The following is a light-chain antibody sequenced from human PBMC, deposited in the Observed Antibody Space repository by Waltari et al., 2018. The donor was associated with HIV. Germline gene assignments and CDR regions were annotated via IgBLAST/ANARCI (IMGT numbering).Light chain of an antibody. CDR2: KVS. CDR1: QSIKSTDGNTY. J-gene: IGKJ4*01. V-gene: IGKV2-30*01. Sequence: DVVMTQTPVSLLVTLGQSVSVSCKFSQSIKSTDGNTYFNWFHLRPGHPPRRFINKVSSRESGVPDRFGGSGSGTTFTLNITEVEAADVGIDFCMQGTHFLSFGGGTKVE. CDR3: MQGTHFLS.